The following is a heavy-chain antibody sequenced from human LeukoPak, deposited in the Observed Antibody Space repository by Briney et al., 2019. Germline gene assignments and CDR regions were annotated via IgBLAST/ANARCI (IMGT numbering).Heavy chain of an antibody. D-gene: IGHD6-6*01. CDR3: ARGPYSSSSSSNWFDP. V-gene: IGHV4-59*01. Sequence: SETLSLTCTVSGGSISSYYWSWIRQPPGKGLEWIGYIYYSGSTNYNPSLKSRVTISVDTSKNQFSLKLSSVTAADTAVYYCARGPYSSSSSSNWFDPWGQGTLVTVSS. CDR2: IYYSGST. CDR1: GGSISSYY. J-gene: IGHJ5*02.